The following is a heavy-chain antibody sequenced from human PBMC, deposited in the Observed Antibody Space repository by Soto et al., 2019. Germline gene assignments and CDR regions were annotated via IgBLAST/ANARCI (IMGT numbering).Heavy chain of an antibody. D-gene: IGHD3-22*01. CDR1: GFTFNTYA. J-gene: IGHJ4*02. CDR3: AKIYSSSAYFPEY. Sequence: PGGSLRLSCATSGFTFNTYAMTWVRQGPGRGLEWVSAISAGGSSTYYPDPVKGRFTISRDNSKNTLYLQLSSLRVEDTAIYYCAKIYSSSAYFPEYWGQGALVTVSS. V-gene: IGHV3-23*01. CDR2: ISAGGSST.